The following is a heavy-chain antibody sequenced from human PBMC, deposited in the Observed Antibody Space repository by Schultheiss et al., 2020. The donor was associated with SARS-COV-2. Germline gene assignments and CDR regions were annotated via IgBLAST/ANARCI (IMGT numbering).Heavy chain of an antibody. CDR2: INHSGST. D-gene: IGHD3-10*01. CDR3: ARSYGSGSYPYYFDY. J-gene: IGHJ4*02. Sequence: SETLSLTCAVYGGSFRGYYWNWIRQPPGKGLEWIGEINHSGSTNYNPSLKSRVTISVDTSKNQFSLKLSSVTAADTAVYYCARSYGSGSYPYYFDYWGLGTLVTVSS. V-gene: IGHV4-34*01. CDR1: GGSFRGYY.